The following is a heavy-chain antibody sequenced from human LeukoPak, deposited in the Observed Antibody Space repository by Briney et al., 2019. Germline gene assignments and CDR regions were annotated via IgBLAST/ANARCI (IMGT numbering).Heavy chain of an antibody. D-gene: IGHD1-26*01. Sequence: RRSLRLSCALSGFTFSSYGVHWVRQAPGKGLGWGAVISYDGSNKYYADSVKGRFSISRDKSKNTLYLQINILRAEETAVYYCAKDLLGGDSGSYYEVGKLGMDVWGQGTTVTVSS. V-gene: IGHV3-30*18. J-gene: IGHJ6*02. CDR2: ISYDGSNK. CDR3: AKDLLGGDSGSYYEVGKLGMDV. CDR1: GFTFSSYG.